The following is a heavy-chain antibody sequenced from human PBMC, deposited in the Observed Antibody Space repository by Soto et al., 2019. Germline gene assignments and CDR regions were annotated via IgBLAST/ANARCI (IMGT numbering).Heavy chain of an antibody. CDR2: IYWDDDK. CDR3: DRGDTGYRTEYGMDV. V-gene: IGHV2-5*02. CDR1: GFSLSTSGVG. D-gene: IGHD3-9*01. J-gene: IGHJ6*02. Sequence: QITLKESGPTLVKPTQTLTLTCTFSGFSLSTSGVGVGWIRQPPGKALEWLALIYWDDDKRYSPSLKSRLTIHKDTSKNQVVLTMTNMDPVDTATYYCDRGDTGYRTEYGMDVWGQGNTVTVSS.